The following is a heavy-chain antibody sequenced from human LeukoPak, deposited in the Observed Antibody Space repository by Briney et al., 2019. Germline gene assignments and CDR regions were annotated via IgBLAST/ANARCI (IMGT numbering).Heavy chain of an antibody. V-gene: IGHV4-4*09. CDR1: GGSISIYY. Sequence: SETLSLTCTVSGGSISIYYWSWIRQPPGKALECVGYIYTSGSTNYNPSLKSRVTISVDTSKTEFSLKLSSVTDADTAVYYCARRSYGWDYWGQGTLVTVSS. CDR3: ARRSYGWDY. J-gene: IGHJ4*02. D-gene: IGHD3-16*01. CDR2: IYTSGST.